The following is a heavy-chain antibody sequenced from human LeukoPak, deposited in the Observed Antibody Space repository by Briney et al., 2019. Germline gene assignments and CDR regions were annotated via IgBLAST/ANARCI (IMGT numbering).Heavy chain of an antibody. CDR1: GGSFSGYY. Sequence: CETLALTCAVYGGSFSGYYWSWIRQPPGKGLEWIGEINHSGSTNCNPSLKSRVTISVDTSKNQFSLKLSSVTAADTAVYYCARRLQIAARFDYWGQGTLATVPS. CDR3: ARRLQIAARFDY. V-gene: IGHV4-34*01. D-gene: IGHD6-6*01. J-gene: IGHJ4*02. CDR2: INHSGST.